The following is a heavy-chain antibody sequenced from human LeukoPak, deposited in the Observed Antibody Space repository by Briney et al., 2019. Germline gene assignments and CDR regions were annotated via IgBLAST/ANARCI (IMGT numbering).Heavy chain of an antibody. Sequence: SDTLSLSCTVSGASISNSAYYWLWIRQPPAEGLECIGTVHYSGSTFYNPSLKSRVNISVDTSKNQFSLQLSSVTAADTAVYYCARLFFVIDTWGQGTLVTVSS. CDR1: GASISNSAYY. CDR3: ARLFFVIDT. V-gene: IGHV4-39*01. J-gene: IGHJ5*02. D-gene: IGHD3-3*01. CDR2: VHYSGST.